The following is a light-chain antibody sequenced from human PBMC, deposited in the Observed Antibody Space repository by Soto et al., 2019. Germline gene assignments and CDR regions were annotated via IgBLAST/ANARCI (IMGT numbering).Light chain of an antibody. Sequence: QSVLTQPPSASGTPGQWVTISCSGSSSNIGKNHVYWYQQLPGTAPKLLIYRNNQRPSGVPDRVSGSKSGTSASLTISGLRSEDEADYYCAAWDDSLSGVIFGGGTKLTGL. CDR3: AAWDDSLSGVI. J-gene: IGLJ2*01. CDR2: RNN. V-gene: IGLV1-47*01. CDR1: SSNIGKNH.